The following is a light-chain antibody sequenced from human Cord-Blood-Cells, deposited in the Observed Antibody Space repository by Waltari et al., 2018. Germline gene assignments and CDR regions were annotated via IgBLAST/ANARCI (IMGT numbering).Light chain of an antibody. CDR3: QQYGSSPRT. CDR2: GAS. J-gene: IGKJ1*01. V-gene: IGKV3-20*01. Sequence: EIVLTQSPGTLSLSPGVRVTLSCRASQSVSSSYLAWYQQKPGQAPRLLIYGASSRATGIPDRFSSSWSGTDFTLTISRLEPEDFAVYYCQQYGSSPRTFGHGTKVEIK. CDR1: QSVSSSY.